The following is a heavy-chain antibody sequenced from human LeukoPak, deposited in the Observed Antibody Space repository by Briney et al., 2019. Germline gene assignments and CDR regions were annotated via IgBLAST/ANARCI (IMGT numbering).Heavy chain of an antibody. V-gene: IGHV1-46*01. CDR3: ARDAYDFWSGYLL. CDR1: GYTFTSYY. Sequence: ASVKVSCKASGYTFTSYYMHWVRQAPGQGLEWMGIINPSGGSTSYAQKFQGRVTMTRDTSISTAYMELSRLRSDDTAVYYCARDAYDFWSGYLLWGQGTLVTVSS. D-gene: IGHD3-3*01. J-gene: IGHJ4*02. CDR2: INPSGGST.